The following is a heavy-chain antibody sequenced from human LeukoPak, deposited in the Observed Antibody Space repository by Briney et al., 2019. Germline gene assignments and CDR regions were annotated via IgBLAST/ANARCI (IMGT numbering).Heavy chain of an antibody. CDR3: ARSCSSTSCYTYYYGMDV. CDR2: INAGNGNT. J-gene: IGHJ6*02. D-gene: IGHD2-2*02. CDR1: GYTFTSYA. Sequence: ASVKVSCKASGYTFTSYAKHWVRQAPGQRLEWMGWINAGNGNTKYSQKFQGRVTITRDTSASTAYMELSSLRSEDTAVYYCARSCSSTSCYTYYYGMDVWGQGTTVTVSS. V-gene: IGHV1-3*01.